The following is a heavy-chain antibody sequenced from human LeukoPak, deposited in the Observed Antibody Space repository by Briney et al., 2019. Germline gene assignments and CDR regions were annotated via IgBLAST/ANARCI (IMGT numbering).Heavy chain of an antibody. J-gene: IGHJ4*02. CDR3: ARGIGFGVFIDY. CDR2: ISSSSNNI. CDR1: GFTFSTYS. V-gene: IGHV3-21*01. Sequence: PGGSLRLSCVASGFTFSTYSMNWVRQAPGKGLEWVSSISSSSNNIYYADSVKGRFTISRDNAKNSLYLQINSLRTEDTAVYYFARGIGFGVFIDYWGQGTLVTVSS. D-gene: IGHD3-10*01.